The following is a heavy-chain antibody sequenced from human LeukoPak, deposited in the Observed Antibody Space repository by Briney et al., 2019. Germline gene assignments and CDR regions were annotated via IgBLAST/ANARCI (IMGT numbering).Heavy chain of an antibody. CDR1: GGSFSGYY. CDR3: ARDRLRANYYYYGMDV. J-gene: IGHJ6*02. Sequence: SETLSLTRAVYGGSFSGYYWSWIRQPPGKGLEWIGEINHSGSTNYNPSLKSRVTISVDTSKNQFSLKLSSVTAADTAVYYCARDRLRANYYYYGMDVWGQGTTVTVSS. D-gene: IGHD3-10*01. V-gene: IGHV4-34*01. CDR2: INHSGST.